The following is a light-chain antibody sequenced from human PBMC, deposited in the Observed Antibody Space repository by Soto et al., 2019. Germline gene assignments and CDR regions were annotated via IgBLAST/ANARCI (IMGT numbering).Light chain of an antibody. V-gene: IGKV3-20*01. CDR1: QSVSNNY. CDR2: GAS. Sequence: EIVSTQSPGTLSLSPGERATLSCRASQSVSNNYLAWYQQKPGQAPTLLFYGASNRATGIPDRFSGSGSGTDFTLNISRLETEDVAVYYCQQYGSSGTFGQGTKVEIK. J-gene: IGKJ1*01. CDR3: QQYGSSGT.